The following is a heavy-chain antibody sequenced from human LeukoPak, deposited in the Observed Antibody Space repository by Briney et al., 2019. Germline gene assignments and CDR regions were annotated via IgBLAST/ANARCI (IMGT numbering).Heavy chain of an antibody. CDR2: IIPIFGTA. Sequence: SVKVSCKASGGTFSSYAISWVRQAPGQGLEWMGGIIPIFGTANYAQKFQGRVTITADKSTSTAYMELSSLRSEDTAVYYCARAIGSSSGNYYYYYMDVWGKGTTVTVSS. V-gene: IGHV1-69*06. D-gene: IGHD6-6*01. CDR3: ARAIGSSSGNYYYYYMDV. CDR1: GGTFSSYA. J-gene: IGHJ6*03.